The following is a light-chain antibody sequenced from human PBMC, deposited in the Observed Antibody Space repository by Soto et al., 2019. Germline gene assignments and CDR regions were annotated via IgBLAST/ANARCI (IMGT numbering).Light chain of an antibody. CDR1: TGAVTSGYY. V-gene: IGLV7-43*01. CDR3: LLFYGDGVV. Sequence: QAVVTQEPSLTVSPGGTVTLTCASSTGAVTSGYYPNWFQQRPGQPPRALIYSTTYKHPWTPARFSRSLVGGKAALTLSGAQPEDEAEYYCLLFYGDGVVFGGGTKLTVL. CDR2: STT. J-gene: IGLJ2*01.